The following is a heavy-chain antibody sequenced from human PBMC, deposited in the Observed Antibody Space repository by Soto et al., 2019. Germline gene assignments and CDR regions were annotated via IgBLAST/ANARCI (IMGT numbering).Heavy chain of an antibody. CDR1: DGSFSGYY. CDR3: ARTGGMDV. V-gene: IGHV4-34*01. CDR2: INYSGST. Sequence: QVQLQQWGAGLLKPSETLSLTCAVYDGSFSGYYWSWLRQTPGKGLEWIGEINYSGSTKYNPSLESRVTISVDTSKNQFSLRLSSVTAADTAVYYYARTGGMDVWSQGATVTVSS. J-gene: IGHJ6*02.